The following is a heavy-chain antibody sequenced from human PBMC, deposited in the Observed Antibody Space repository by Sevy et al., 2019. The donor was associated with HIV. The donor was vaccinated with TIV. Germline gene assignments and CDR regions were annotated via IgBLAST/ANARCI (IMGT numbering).Heavy chain of an antibody. D-gene: IGHD2-21*02. J-gene: IGHJ4*02. CDR1: GFTFSSYA. Sequence: GGSLRLSCAASGFTFSSYALLWVRQAPGKGLEWVSLISYDGSTKYYSDSVKGRFAITRDESKTTLFLQMNSLRSEDTAIYYCARVGVSYCTDDCYNRFDYWGRGTLVTVSS. CDR2: ISYDGSTK. CDR3: ARVGVSYCTDDCYNRFDY. V-gene: IGHV3-30*09.